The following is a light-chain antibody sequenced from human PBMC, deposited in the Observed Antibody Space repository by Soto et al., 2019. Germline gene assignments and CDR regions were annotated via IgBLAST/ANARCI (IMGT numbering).Light chain of an antibody. CDR2: LNNDGSH. CDR1: SGHSSYA. CDR3: QTWGTGIRV. Sequence: QPVLTQSPSASASLGASVKLTCTLSSGHSSYAIAWHQQHPEKGPRYLMKLNNDGSHSKGDGIPDRFSGSSSGAERYLTISSLQSEDEADYYCQTWGTGIRVFGGGTKLTVL. V-gene: IGLV4-69*01. J-gene: IGLJ3*02.